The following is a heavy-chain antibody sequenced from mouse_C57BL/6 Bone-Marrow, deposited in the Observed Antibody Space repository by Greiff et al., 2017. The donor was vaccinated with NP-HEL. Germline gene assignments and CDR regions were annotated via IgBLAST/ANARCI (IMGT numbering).Heavy chain of an antibody. CDR3: AGDRGGLPFAY. V-gene: IGHV12-3*01. CDR1: GFPITSGYY. D-gene: IGHD2-4*01. J-gene: IGHJ3*01. Sequence: QVQLQQSGPGLVKPSQSLFLTCSITGFPITSGYYWIWIRQSPGKPLEWMGYITHSGETFYNPSLQSPISITRETSKNQFFLQLNSVTTEDTAMYYCAGDRGGLPFAYWGQGTLVTVSA. CDR2: ITHSGET.